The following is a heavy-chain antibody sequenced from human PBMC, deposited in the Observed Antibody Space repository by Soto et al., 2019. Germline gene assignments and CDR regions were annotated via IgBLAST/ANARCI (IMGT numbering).Heavy chain of an antibody. CDR2: IYSGGST. D-gene: IGHD6-19*01. CDR3: AREAPGWYFY. J-gene: IGHJ4*02. Sequence: GGSLRLSCAASGFTVSSNYMSWVRQAPGKGLEWVSVIYSGGSTYYADSVKGRFTISRDNSKNTLYLQMNGLRAEDTAVYYCAREAPGWYFYWGQGTLVTVSS. CDR1: GFTVSSNY. V-gene: IGHV3-66*01.